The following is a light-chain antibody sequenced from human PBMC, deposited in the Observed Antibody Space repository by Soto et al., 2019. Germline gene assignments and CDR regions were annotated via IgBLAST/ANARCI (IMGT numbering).Light chain of an antibody. V-gene: IGKV3-11*01. J-gene: IGKJ3*01. CDR1: QSVSSY. CDR2: DAS. CDR3: QQRSSWPPGFT. Sequence: PGERATLSCRASQSVSSYLAWYQQKPGQAPRLLIYDASNRATGIPARFSGSGSGTDFTLTISSLEPEDFAVYYCQQRSSWPPGFTFGPGTKVDIK.